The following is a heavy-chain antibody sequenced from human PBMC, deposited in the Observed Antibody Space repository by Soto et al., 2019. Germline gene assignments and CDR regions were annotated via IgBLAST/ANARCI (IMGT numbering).Heavy chain of an antibody. CDR3: ARETGIAVAGTGSGWFDP. Sequence: ASVKVSCKASGYTFTSYGISWVRQAPGQGLEWMGWISAYNGNTNYAQKLQGRVTMTTDTSTSTAYMELRSLRSDDTAVYYCARETGIAVAGTGSGWFDPWGQGTLVTAPQ. CDR1: GYTFTSYG. J-gene: IGHJ5*02. V-gene: IGHV1-18*01. CDR2: ISAYNGNT. D-gene: IGHD6-19*01.